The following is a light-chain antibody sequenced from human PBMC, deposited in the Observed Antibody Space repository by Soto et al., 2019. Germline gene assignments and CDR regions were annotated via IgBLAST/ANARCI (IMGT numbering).Light chain of an antibody. CDR1: QDISNY. V-gene: IGKV1-33*01. CDR3: QQYDNLPFT. Sequence: DIQMTQSPSSLSASVGDRVTITCQASQDISNYLHWYQQKPGKAPKLLIYDASNLETGVPSRFSGSGSDTDFTSTISSLQPEDIATYYCQQYDNLPFTFGPGTKVDIK. CDR2: DAS. J-gene: IGKJ3*01.